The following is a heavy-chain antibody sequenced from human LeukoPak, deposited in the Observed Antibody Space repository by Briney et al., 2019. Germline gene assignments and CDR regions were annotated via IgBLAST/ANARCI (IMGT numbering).Heavy chain of an antibody. J-gene: IGHJ6*03. V-gene: IGHV4-34*01. CDR1: GGSFSGYY. CDR3: ASFYRGGYYYYYYMDV. D-gene: IGHD3-10*01. CDR2: IYYSGSI. Sequence: PSETLSLTCAVYGGSFSGYYWSWIRQPPGKGLEWIGSIYYSGSIYYNPSLKSRVTISVDTSKNQFSLKLSSVTAADTAVYYCASFYRGGYYYYYYMDVWGKGTTVTVSS.